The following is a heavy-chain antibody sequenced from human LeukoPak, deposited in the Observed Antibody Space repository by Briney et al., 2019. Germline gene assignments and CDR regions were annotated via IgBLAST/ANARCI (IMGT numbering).Heavy chain of an antibody. Sequence: HAGGSLRLSCAASGFTFSSYWMSCVRQAPGKGLEWVANIKQDGSEKYYVDSVKGRFTISRDNAKNSLYLQMNSLRAEDTAVYYCASQRSGWYNYYGMDVWGQGTTVTVSS. CDR3: ASQRSGWYNYYGMDV. J-gene: IGHJ6*02. D-gene: IGHD6-19*01. CDR1: GFTFSSYW. CDR2: IKQDGSEK. V-gene: IGHV3-7*03.